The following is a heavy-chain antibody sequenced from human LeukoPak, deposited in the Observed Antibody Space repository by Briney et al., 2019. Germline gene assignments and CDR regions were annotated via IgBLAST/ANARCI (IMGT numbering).Heavy chain of an antibody. CDR2: IYTSGGA. J-gene: IGHJ3*02. Sequence: SQTPSLPCTVSCGPINSGSYYLSLIRPPPGKGLGWVGGIYTSGGANYNPSLKSRVTISVDTSKNQFSLKLSSVTAADTAVYYCARERTYYDFWSGYYTASLAGDAFDIWGQGTMVTVSS. CDR3: ARERTYYDFWSGYYTASLAGDAFDI. CDR1: CGPINSGSYY. D-gene: IGHD3-3*01. V-gene: IGHV4-61*02.